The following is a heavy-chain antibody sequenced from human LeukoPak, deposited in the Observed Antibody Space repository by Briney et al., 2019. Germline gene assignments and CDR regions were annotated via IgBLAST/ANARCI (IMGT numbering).Heavy chain of an antibody. CDR2: IYYSGST. CDR1: GGSISSYY. CDR3: ARGYCSSSTCQYGDY. Sequence: SETLSLTXTVSGGSISSYYWSWIQQPPGKGLEWIGYIYYSGSTNYNPSLRSRVTISVDTSKNQFSLNLKYVTAADTAVYYCARGYCSSSTCQYGDYWGQGTLVTVSS. J-gene: IGHJ4*02. V-gene: IGHV4-59*01. D-gene: IGHD2-2*01.